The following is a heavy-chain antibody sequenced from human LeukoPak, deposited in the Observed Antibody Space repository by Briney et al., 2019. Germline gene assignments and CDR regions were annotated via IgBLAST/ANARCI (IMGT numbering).Heavy chain of an antibody. CDR2: ISSSSSYT. D-gene: IGHD4-23*01. Sequence: GGSLRLSCAASGFTFSDYYMSWIRQAPGKGLEWVSYISSSSSYTNYADSVKGRFTISRDNAKNTLYLQTNSLRAEDTAVYYCARREAYGGNSAFDIWGQGTMVTVSS. CDR3: ARREAYGGNSAFDI. J-gene: IGHJ3*02. CDR1: GFTFSDYY. V-gene: IGHV3-11*06.